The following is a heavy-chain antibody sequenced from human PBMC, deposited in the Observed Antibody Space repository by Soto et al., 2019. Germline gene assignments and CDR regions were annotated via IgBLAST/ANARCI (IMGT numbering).Heavy chain of an antibody. D-gene: IGHD3-16*01. CDR1: GGSVSSGSYY. J-gene: IGHJ4*02. CDR2: IFYSGST. CDR3: ARITFGGVIGY. V-gene: IGHV4-61*01. Sequence: PSETLSLTCTVSGGSVSSGSYYWSWIRQPPGKGLEWIGYIFYSGSTNYKPSLKSRVTISVDTSKNQFSLKLSSVTAADTAVYYCARITFGGVIGYWGQGTLVTVSS.